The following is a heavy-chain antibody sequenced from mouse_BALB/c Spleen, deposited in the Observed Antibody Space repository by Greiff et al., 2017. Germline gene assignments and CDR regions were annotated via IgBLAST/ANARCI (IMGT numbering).Heavy chain of an antibody. CDR3: ARMRYEGAMDY. D-gene: IGHD2-14*01. CDR1: GFSLTSYG. Sequence: VQLQQSGPGLVQPSQSLSITCTVSGFSLTSYGVHWVRQSPGKGLEWLGVIWSGGSTDYNAAFISRLSISKDNSKSQVFFKMNSLQANDTAIYYCARMRYEGAMDYWGQGTSVTVSS. V-gene: IGHV2-2*02. CDR2: IWSGGST. J-gene: IGHJ4*01.